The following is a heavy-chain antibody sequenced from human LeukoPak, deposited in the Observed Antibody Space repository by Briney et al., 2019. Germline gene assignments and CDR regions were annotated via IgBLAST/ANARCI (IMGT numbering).Heavy chain of an antibody. CDR1: GGTFSSYA. V-gene: IGHV1-69*05. CDR3: ARALAARPLGIDY. Sequence: SVKVSCKASGGTFSSYAISWVRQAPGQRLEWMGGIIPIFGTANYAQKFQGRVTITTDGSTSTAYMELSSLRSEDTAVYYCARALAARPLGIDYWGQGTLVTVSS. J-gene: IGHJ4*02. D-gene: IGHD6-6*01. CDR2: IIPIFGTA.